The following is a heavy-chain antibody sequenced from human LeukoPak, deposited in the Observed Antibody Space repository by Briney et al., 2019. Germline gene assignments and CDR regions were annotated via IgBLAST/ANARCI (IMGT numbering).Heavy chain of an antibody. CDR1: GFTFSSYA. Sequence: DPGGSLRLSCAASGFTFSSYAMHWVRQAPGKGLEWVAVISYDGSNKYYADSVKGRFTISRDNSKNTLYLQMNSLRAEDTAAYYCARGEDIVVVVAADKPNWFDPWGQGTLVTVSS. CDR2: ISYDGSNK. CDR3: ARGEDIVVVVAADKPNWFDP. V-gene: IGHV3-30-3*01. J-gene: IGHJ5*02. D-gene: IGHD2-15*01.